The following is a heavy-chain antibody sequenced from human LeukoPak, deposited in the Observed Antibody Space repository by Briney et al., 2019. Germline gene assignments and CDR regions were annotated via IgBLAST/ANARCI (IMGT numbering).Heavy chain of an antibody. CDR1: GGSISRGRYY. CDR2: IYTSGST. V-gene: IGHV4-61*02. CDR3: ARAVMGSSWSHYSYYGMDV. J-gene: IGHJ6*02. D-gene: IGHD6-13*01. Sequence: PSETLSLTCTVSGGSISRGRYYWSWIRQPAGKGLEGIGRIYTSGSTNYNPSLKSRVTISVGRSKNQFALTLTSVTAADTAVHYCARAVMGSSWSHYSYYGMDVWGQGTTVTVSS.